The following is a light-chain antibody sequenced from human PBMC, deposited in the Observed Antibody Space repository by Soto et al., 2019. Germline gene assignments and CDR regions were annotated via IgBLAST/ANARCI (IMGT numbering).Light chain of an antibody. CDR2: DVN. V-gene: IGLV2-14*03. CDR3: TSYSSGSTHVI. J-gene: IGLJ2*01. CDR1: SSDIGDYDY. Sequence: QSALTKPASVSGSPGQSITLSCTGTSSDIGDYDYVSWYQRHPVKAPKLIIYDVNNRPSGVSDRFSGSQYGNTASVTISGLQTEDGGYCYCTSYSSGSTHVIFGVGTKLTLL.